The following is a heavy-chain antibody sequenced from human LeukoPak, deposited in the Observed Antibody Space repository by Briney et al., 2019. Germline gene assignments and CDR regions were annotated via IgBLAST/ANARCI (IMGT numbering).Heavy chain of an antibody. D-gene: IGHD6-19*01. CDR1: GGSISSYY. Sequence: PSETLSLTCTVSGGSISSYYWSWIRQPPGKGLEWTGYIYYSGSTNYNPSLKSRVTVSVDTSKNQFSLKLSSVTAADTAVYYCARFVVAGPGGYNWFDPWGQGTLVTVSS. CDR2: IYYSGST. J-gene: IGHJ5*02. CDR3: ARFVVAGPGGYNWFDP. V-gene: IGHV4-59*01.